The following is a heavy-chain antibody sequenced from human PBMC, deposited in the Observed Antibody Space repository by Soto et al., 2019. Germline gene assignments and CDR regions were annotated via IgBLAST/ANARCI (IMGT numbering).Heavy chain of an antibody. Sequence: QVQLVQSGAEVKKPGASVKVSCKASGYTFTSYGISWVRQAPGQGLEWMGWISAYNGNTNYAQKLQGRVTMTTDTSTSRAYMELRSVRSDDTVVYYCAREGEDKGYDWTYYFDYWGQGTLVTVSS. V-gene: IGHV1-18*01. CDR2: ISAYNGNT. J-gene: IGHJ4*02. CDR1: GYTFTSYG. CDR3: AREGEDKGYDWTYYFDY. D-gene: IGHD5-12*01.